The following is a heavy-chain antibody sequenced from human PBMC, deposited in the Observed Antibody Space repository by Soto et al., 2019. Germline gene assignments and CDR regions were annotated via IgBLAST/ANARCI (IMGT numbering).Heavy chain of an antibody. CDR1: GASITTYY. CDR3: ARRLFGSGWTLDS. D-gene: IGHD6-19*01. Sequence: PSETLSLTCDVSGASITTYYWSWIRQAPGKGLEWIGNVYHTGSTDYNSSLRSRVTISVDTSKNQFSLEVNSVTAADTAVYYCARRLFGSGWTLDSWGQGALVTVSS. CDR2: VYHTGST. V-gene: IGHV4-59*01. J-gene: IGHJ4*02.